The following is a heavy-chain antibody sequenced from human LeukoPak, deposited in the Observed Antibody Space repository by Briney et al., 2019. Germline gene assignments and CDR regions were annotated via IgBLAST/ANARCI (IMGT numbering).Heavy chain of an antibody. V-gene: IGHV1-18*04. CDR3: ASGAAAGTRYYYGMDV. Sequence: GASVKVSCKASGYTFTSYGISWVRQAPGQGLEWMGWISAYNGNTNYAQKLQGRVTMTTDTSTSTAYMELRGLRSDDTAVYYCASGAAAGTRYYYGMDVWGKGTTVTVSS. CDR2: ISAYNGNT. CDR1: GYTFTSYG. J-gene: IGHJ6*04. D-gene: IGHD6-13*01.